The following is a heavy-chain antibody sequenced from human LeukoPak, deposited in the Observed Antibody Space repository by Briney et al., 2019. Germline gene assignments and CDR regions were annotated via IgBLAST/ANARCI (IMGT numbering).Heavy chain of an antibody. V-gene: IGHV4-31*03. CDR3: SRGLDSRKLGY. J-gene: IGHJ4*02. D-gene: IGHD3-22*01. Sequence: SQTLSLTCTVSGASFSSGDEYWNWIRQSPGKGLEWIGSIHPSGTLYNNPSLESRVTMSMDTSKNQFSLNLNSVTAADTAVYFCSRGLDSRKLGYWGQGTLVTVSS. CDR2: IHPSGTL. CDR1: GASFSSGDEY.